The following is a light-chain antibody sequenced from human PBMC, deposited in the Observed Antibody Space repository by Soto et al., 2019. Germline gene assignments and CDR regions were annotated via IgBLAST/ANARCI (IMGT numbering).Light chain of an antibody. V-gene: IGKV3-15*01. Sequence: EIVMTQSPGTLSVSPGERATLSRRSSQSVRVFLTWYQQKPGQAPRIXIYGASTRDTGIPDRFIGSGAGTECTLTISSLQSEDVAVDCCRHYNNWIGTFGGGTQVDIK. J-gene: IGKJ4*01. CDR1: QSVRVF. CDR2: GAS. CDR3: RHYNNWIGT.